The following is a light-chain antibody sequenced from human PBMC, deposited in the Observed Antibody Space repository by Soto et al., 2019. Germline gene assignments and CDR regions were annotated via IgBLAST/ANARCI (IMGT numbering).Light chain of an antibody. V-gene: IGKV3-11*01. J-gene: IGKJ5*01. CDR2: DAS. CDR1: QSVSSY. CDR3: QQRSNWPIT. Sequence: EIVLTQSPATLSLSPGERATLSCRASQSVSSYLAWYQQKPGQAPRLLIYDASNRATGIPARFSGSGYGTDFTLTISSLEPEDFAVYYCQQRSNWPITFGQGTRLEI.